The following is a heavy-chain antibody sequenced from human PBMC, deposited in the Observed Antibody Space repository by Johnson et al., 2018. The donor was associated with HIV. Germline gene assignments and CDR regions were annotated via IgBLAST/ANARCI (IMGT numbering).Heavy chain of an antibody. V-gene: IGHV3-64*01. CDR1: GFTFSTYA. Sequence: VQLVESGGGLVQPGGSLRLSCAASGFTFSTYAMHWVRQAPGKGLEYVSAISSNGGSTYYANSVKGRFTISRDNSKNTLYLQMNSLRAEDTAVYYCARDLTYYNFWSGYWGDAFDIWGQGTMVTVSS. J-gene: IGHJ3*02. CDR3: ARDLTYYNFWSGYWGDAFDI. D-gene: IGHD3-3*01. CDR2: ISSNGGST.